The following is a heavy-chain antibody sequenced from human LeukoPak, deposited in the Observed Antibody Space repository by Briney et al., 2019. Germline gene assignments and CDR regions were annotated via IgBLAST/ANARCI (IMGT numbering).Heavy chain of an antibody. V-gene: IGHV3-74*01. CDR3: ARGAVLRYFDPYGMDV. CDR1: GFTFSSYW. D-gene: IGHD3-9*01. CDR2: INSDGSST. Sequence: GGSLRVSCAASGFTFSSYWMHWVRQAPGKGLVWVSRINSDGSSTSYADSVKGRFTISRDNAKNTLYLQMNSLRAEDTAVYYCARGAVLRYFDPYGMDVWGKGTTVTVSS. J-gene: IGHJ6*04.